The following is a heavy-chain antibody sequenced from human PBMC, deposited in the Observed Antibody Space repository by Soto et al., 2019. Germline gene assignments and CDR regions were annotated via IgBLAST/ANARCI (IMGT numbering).Heavy chain of an antibody. CDR1: GGSVSSGSYY. V-gene: IGHV4-34*01. Sequence: QVQLQQRGAGLLKPSETLSLTCAVYGGSVSSGSYYWSWIRQHPGKGLEWIGEMSHSGGTHFNPSLKSRVTISVDTSKNQFSLKMSFVTAADTALYYCARVERGTATTVVDAFDIWGPGTMVTVSS. J-gene: IGHJ3*02. CDR3: ARVERGTATTVVDAFDI. D-gene: IGHD1-1*01. CDR2: MSHSGGT.